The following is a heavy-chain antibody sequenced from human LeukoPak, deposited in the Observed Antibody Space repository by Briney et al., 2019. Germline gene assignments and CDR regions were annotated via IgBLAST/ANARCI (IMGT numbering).Heavy chain of an antibody. CDR3: ARTYYDFWSGYVLNYYYMDV. CDR2: ISAYNGNT. CDR1: GYTFTSYG. Sequence: GASVKVSCTASGYTFTSYGISWVRQAPGQGLEWMGWISAYNGNTNYAQKLQGRVTMTTDTSTSTAYMELRSLRSDDTAVYYCARTYYDFWSGYVLNYYYMDVWGKGTTVTVSS. D-gene: IGHD3-3*01. J-gene: IGHJ6*03. V-gene: IGHV1-18*01.